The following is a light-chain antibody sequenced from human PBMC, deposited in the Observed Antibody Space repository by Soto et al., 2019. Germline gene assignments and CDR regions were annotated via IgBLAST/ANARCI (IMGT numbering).Light chain of an antibody. CDR2: DVN. CDR1: SGDIGAYNY. V-gene: IGLV2-11*01. Sequence: QSVLPQPRSVSGSPGQSVTFSCTGTSGDIGAYNYVSWYHFHPGKAPKMIIYDVNKRPSGVPDRFSGSKSGNTASLTISWLQAEDEADYYCCSYAHTSRVFGGGTKLTVL. J-gene: IGLJ3*02. CDR3: CSYAHTSRV.